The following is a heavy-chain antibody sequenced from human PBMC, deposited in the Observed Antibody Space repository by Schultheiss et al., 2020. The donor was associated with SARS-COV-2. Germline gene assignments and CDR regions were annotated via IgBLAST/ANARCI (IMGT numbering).Heavy chain of an antibody. CDR2: IWYDGSNK. CDR3: ARGEDSSSSQIVV. Sequence: GGSLRLSCAASGFTFSSYGMHWVRQAPGKGLEWVAVIWYDGSNKYYADSVKGRFTISRDNSKNTLYLQMNSLRAEDTAVYYCARGEDSSSSQIVVWGQGTLVTVSS. V-gene: IGHV3-33*08. J-gene: IGHJ4*02. CDR1: GFTFSSYG. D-gene: IGHD6-6*01.